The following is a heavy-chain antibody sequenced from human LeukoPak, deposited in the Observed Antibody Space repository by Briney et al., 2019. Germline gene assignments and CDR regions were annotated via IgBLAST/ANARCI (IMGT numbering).Heavy chain of an antibody. D-gene: IGHD5-24*01. CDR3: ARELLGHGYNSGDSDY. J-gene: IGHJ4*02. CDR2: IKQDGSEK. Sequence: PGGSLRLSCAASGFTFSSYWMNWVRQAPGKGLEWVANIKQDGSEKYYVGSVKGRFTISRDNAKNSLYLQMNSLRAEDTAVYYCARELLGHGYNSGDSDYWGQGTLVTVSS. CDR1: GFTFSSYW. V-gene: IGHV3-7*01.